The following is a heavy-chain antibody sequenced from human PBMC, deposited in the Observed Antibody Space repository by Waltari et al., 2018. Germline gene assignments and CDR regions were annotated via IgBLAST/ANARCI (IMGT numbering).Heavy chain of an antibody. V-gene: IGHV3-74*01. Sequence: EVQLVESGGGLVQPGGSLRLSCAASGFTFNYYWMHWVRQAPGKGLVWVARVNSDGSSASYADSVKGRCTVARDSARNTLFLQMNSLRVEDTAVYFCVREQGAVAGSYFYYGMDVWGQGTTVIVSS. CDR2: VNSDGSSA. CDR3: VREQGAVAGSYFYYGMDV. J-gene: IGHJ6*02. CDR1: GFTFNYYW. D-gene: IGHD6-19*01.